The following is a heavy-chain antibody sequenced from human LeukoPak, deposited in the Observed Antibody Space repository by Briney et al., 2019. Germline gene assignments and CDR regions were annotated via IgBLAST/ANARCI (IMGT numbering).Heavy chain of an antibody. J-gene: IGHJ4*02. CDR2: IIPIFGRA. CDR3: ARKVGATWGTGWYFDY. V-gene: IGHV1-69*01. D-gene: IGHD1-26*01. Sequence: WVKVSCKASGGTFSSYAISWVRQPPAQGLEWMGGIIPIFGRANYAQKFQGRVTITEDESTSTAYMELSSLRSEDTAVYYCARKVGATWGTGWYFDYWGQGTLVTVSS. CDR1: GGTFSSYA.